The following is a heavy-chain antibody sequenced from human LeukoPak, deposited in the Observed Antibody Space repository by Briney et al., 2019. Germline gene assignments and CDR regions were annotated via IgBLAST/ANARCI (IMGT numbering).Heavy chain of an antibody. J-gene: IGHJ3*02. V-gene: IGHV4-4*07. CDR2: IYTSGST. CDR1: GGSISSYY. D-gene: IGHD2-2*01. Sequence: PSETLSLTCTVSGGSISSYYWSWIRQPAGKGLEWIGRIYTSGSTNYNPSLKSRVTMSVDTSKNQFSLKLSSVTAADTAVYYCARDYYLYCSSTSCSLFDAFDIWGQGTMVTVSS. CDR3: ARDYYLYCSSTSCSLFDAFDI.